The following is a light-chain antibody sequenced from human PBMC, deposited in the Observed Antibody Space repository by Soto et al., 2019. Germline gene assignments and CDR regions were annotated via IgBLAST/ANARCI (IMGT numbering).Light chain of an antibody. CDR1: ESLSTY. CDR2: GAS. Sequence: EIVMTQSPATLSVSPGERVTLSCRASESLSTYLAWYQQKPGQAPRLLIYGASTNATGIPARFSGSGSATDFTLTISSLQSEDFAVYYCQSYNDWPFTFGQGTKVDIK. V-gene: IGKV3-15*01. J-gene: IGKJ2*01. CDR3: QSYNDWPFT.